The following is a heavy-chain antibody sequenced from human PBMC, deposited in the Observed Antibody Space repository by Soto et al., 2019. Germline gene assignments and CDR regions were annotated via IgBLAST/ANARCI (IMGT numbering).Heavy chain of an antibody. D-gene: IGHD6-25*01. V-gene: IGHV4-4*02. J-gene: IGHJ4*02. CDR1: GVSISSDNW. Sequence: QVQLQESGPGLVRPSGTVSLTCAVSGVSISSDNWWSWVRQPPGKALEWIGEIHHSGSTNYNPSLKSRVTVSVVPSKDLFSVTLNSVTAADTAFYYGARDQGSDAGDWGQGTQVSVSS. CDR3: ARDQGSDAGD. CDR2: IHHSGST.